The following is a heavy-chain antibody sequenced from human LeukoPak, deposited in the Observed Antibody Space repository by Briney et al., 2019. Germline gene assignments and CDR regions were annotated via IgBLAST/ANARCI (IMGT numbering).Heavy chain of an antibody. CDR3: ARTRSSGYLTFDY. Sequence: SETLSLTCTVSGGSISSGGYYWSWIRQHPGKGLEWIGYIYYSGSTYYNPSLKSRVTISVDTSKNQFSLKLSSVTAADTAVYYCARTRSSGYLTFDYWGQGILVTVSS. D-gene: IGHD3-22*01. CDR1: GGSISSGGYY. CDR2: IYYSGST. V-gene: IGHV4-31*03. J-gene: IGHJ4*02.